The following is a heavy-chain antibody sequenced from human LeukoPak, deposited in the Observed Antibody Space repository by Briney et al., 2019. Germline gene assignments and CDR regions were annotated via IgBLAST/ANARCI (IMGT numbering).Heavy chain of an antibody. CDR2: MNPNSGGT. Sequence: ASVKVSCKASGYTFTDYYMHWMRQAPGQGPEWMGWMNPNSGGTNYAQKFQGRVTMTRDTSITTAYMELSSLRSDDTAVYYCAPRRVAADKGFDYWGQGILVTVSS. J-gene: IGHJ4*02. D-gene: IGHD6-19*01. V-gene: IGHV1-2*02. CDR1: GYTFTDYY. CDR3: APRRVAADKGFDY.